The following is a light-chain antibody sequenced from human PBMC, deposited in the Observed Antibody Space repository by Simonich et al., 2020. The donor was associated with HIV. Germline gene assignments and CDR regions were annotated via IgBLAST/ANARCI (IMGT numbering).Light chain of an antibody. Sequence: DIQMTQSPSSLSASVGDRVTITCRASQGISNSLAWYQQKPGTAPKVLLYAASRLASGLPSRFSGSGSGTYYTLTISSRQPEDFATYYCQQYYSTPQLTFGGGTKVEIK. J-gene: IGKJ4*01. CDR2: AAS. CDR3: QQYYSTPQLT. CDR1: QGISNS. V-gene: IGKV1-NL1*01.